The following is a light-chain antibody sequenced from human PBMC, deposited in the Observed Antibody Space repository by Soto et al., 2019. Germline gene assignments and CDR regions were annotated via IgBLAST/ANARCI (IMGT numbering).Light chain of an antibody. CDR1: TSNLESNV. V-gene: IGLV1-47*01. Sequence: QSVLTQPPSASGTPGQRVTISCSGNTSNLESNVIYWYQQLPGMAPKLLLYRNNQRPSGVPDRFSGSKSGTSASLAISGLRSEDEADYYCVAWDDSLSGVIFGGGTKLTVL. CDR3: VAWDDSLSGVI. CDR2: RNN. J-gene: IGLJ2*01.